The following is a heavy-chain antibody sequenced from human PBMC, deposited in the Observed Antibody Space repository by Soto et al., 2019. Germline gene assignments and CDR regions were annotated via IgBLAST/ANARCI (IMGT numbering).Heavy chain of an antibody. V-gene: IGHV4-39*01. CDR2: IYYSGST. D-gene: IGHD2-2*01. Sequence: SETLSLTCTISGGSISSSSYYWGWIRQPPGKGLEWIGSIYYSGSTYYNPSLKSRVTISVDTSKNQFSLKLSSVTAADTAVYYCARSDCSSTSCRRGIWFDPWGQGTLVTVSS. CDR1: GGSISSSSYY. CDR3: ARSDCSSTSCRRGIWFDP. J-gene: IGHJ5*02.